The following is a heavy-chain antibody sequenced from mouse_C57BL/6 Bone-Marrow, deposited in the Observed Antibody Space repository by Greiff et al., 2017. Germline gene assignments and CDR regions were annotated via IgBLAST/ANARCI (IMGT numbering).Heavy chain of an antibody. CDR3: ASPLRYRFDY. Sequence: QVQLKQSGPELVKPGASVKISCKASGYAFSSSWMNWVKQRPGKGLEWIGRIYPGDGDTNYNGKFKGKATLTADKSSSTAYMQLSSLTSEDSAVYFCASPLRYRFDYWGQGTTLTVSS. J-gene: IGHJ2*01. CDR2: IYPGDGDT. D-gene: IGHD1-1*01. V-gene: IGHV1-82*01. CDR1: GYAFSSSW.